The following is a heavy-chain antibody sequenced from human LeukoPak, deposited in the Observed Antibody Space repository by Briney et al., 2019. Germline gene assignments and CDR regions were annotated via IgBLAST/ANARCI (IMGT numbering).Heavy chain of an antibody. Sequence: GESLKISCKGSGYSFTSYWIGWVRQMPGKGLEWMGIIYPGDSDTRYSPSFQGQVTISADKSISTAYLQWSSLKASDTAMYYCASPYYDILTGYDPTQNAFDIWGQGTMVTVSS. CDR1: GYSFTSYW. CDR3: ASPYYDILTGYDPTQNAFDI. CDR2: IYPGDSDT. J-gene: IGHJ3*02. V-gene: IGHV5-51*01. D-gene: IGHD3-9*01.